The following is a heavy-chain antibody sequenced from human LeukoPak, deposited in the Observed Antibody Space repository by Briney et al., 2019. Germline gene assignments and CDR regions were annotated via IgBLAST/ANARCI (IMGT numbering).Heavy chain of an antibody. CDR3: ARGHKYRSGYTVTELGAGYFDS. Sequence: PGGSLRLSCAASGFTFSSYGMHWVRQAPGKGLEWVAFIRYDGSNKYYADSVKGRFTISRDNSKNTLYLQMNSLRAEDTAVYYCARGHKYRSGYTVTELGAGYFDSWGQGTLVTVSS. J-gene: IGHJ4*02. CDR2: IRYDGSNK. CDR1: GFTFSSYG. D-gene: IGHD5-18*01. V-gene: IGHV3-30*02.